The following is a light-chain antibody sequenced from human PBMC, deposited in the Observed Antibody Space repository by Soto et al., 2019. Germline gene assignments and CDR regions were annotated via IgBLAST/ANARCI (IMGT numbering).Light chain of an antibody. CDR3: QQYNNWPWT. CDR2: GAS. J-gene: IGKJ1*01. CDR1: RSVSSN. Sequence: EIVMTQSPATLSVSPGERATLSCRASRSVSSNLAWYQQKPGQAPRLLIYGASTRATGIPARFSGGGSGTEFTLTISSLQSEDFAVYYCQQYNNWPWTLGLGTKVEIK. V-gene: IGKV3-15*01.